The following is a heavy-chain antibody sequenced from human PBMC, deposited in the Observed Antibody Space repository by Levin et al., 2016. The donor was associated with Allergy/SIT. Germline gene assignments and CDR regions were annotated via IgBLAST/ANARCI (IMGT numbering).Heavy chain of an antibody. V-gene: IGHV4-39*01. J-gene: IGHJ4*02. CDR3: ARESFDY. Sequence: QAPGKGLEWIGSIYYSGSTYYNPSLKSRVTISVDTSKNQFSLKLSSVTAADTAVYYCARESFDYWGQGTLVTVSS. CDR2: IYYSGST.